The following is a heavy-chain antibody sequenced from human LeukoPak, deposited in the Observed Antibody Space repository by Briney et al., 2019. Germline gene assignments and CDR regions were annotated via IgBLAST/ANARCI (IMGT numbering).Heavy chain of an antibody. D-gene: IGHD1-26*01. Sequence: SVKVSCKASGGTFSSCAISWVRQAPGQGLEWMGGIVPIFGTANYAQKFQGRVTITTDESTSTAYMELSSLRSEDTAVYYCAKVGPPIIAGARGDAFEIWGQGTLVTVSS. CDR2: IVPIFGTA. CDR1: GGTFSSCA. V-gene: IGHV1-69*05. J-gene: IGHJ3*02. CDR3: AKVGPPIIAGARGDAFEI.